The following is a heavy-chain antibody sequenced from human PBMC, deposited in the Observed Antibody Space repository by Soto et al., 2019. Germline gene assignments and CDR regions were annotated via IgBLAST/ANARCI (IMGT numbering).Heavy chain of an antibody. J-gene: IGHJ4*02. CDR2: ISYDGRNQ. CDR3: AKGGSSSARYFDY. CDR1: GFTLSGYG. Sequence: QVQVVESGGGVVQPGRSLRLSCAASGFTLSGYGMHWVRQAPGKGLEWVAVISYDGRNQYYAGSVKGRFTVSRDNSKSTLYLQMDSLGVEDSAVYYCAKGGSSSARYFDYWGQGTLVTVSS. V-gene: IGHV3-30*18. D-gene: IGHD6-6*01.